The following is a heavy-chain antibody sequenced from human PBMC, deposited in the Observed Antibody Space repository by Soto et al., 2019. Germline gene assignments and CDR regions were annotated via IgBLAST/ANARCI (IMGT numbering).Heavy chain of an antibody. CDR1: GGSINSYY. D-gene: IGHD2-15*01. CDR3: ARQSCSGGGCYSGPQDWYFSL. J-gene: IGHJ2*01. V-gene: IGHV4-59*01. Sequence: QVQLQESGPGLVKPSETLSLTCTVSGGSINSYYWSWIRQPPGKGLEWIGSLSYSGNFYYNPSLKSRISISVDTCKNQFSLTLTSVAAADTAVYYCARQSCSGGGCYSGPQDWYFSLWGRGTLVTVSS. CDR2: LSYSGNF.